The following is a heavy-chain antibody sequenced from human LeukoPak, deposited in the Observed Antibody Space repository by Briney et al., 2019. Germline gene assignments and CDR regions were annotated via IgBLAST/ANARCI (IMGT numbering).Heavy chain of an antibody. Sequence: RASVKVSCKASGGTFSSYAISWVRQAPGQGLEWMGGIIPIFGTANYAQKFQGRVTTTADESTSTAYMELSSLRSEDTAVYYCARREYGDYVFDYWGQGTLVTVSS. J-gene: IGHJ4*02. V-gene: IGHV1-69*01. CDR1: GGTFSSYA. CDR3: ARREYGDYVFDY. CDR2: IIPIFGTA. D-gene: IGHD4-17*01.